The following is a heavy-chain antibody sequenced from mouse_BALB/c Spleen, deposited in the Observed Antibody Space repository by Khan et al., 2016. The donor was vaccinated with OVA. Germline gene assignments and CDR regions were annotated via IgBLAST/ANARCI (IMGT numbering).Heavy chain of an antibody. CDR3: TRGDPGNFDY. D-gene: IGHD2-13*01. CDR2: IYPSDNYT. Sequence: QVQLQQSGAELVRPGASVKLSCKASGYTFTNYWINWMKQRPRQGLEWIGNIYPSDNYTNYNQQFRDKATLTVAKSSSTAYMQLSSPTSEASAVYYCTRGDPGNFDYWGQGTTLTVSS. J-gene: IGHJ2*01. CDR1: GYTFTNYW. V-gene: IGHV1-69*02.